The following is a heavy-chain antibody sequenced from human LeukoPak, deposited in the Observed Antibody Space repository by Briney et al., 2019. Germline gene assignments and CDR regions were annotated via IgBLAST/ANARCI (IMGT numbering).Heavy chain of an antibody. CDR3: ARDKYDILTSDAFDI. CDR2: ISSSSSYI. V-gene: IGHV3-21*01. CDR1: GFTFSSYS. D-gene: IGHD3-9*01. J-gene: IGHJ3*02. Sequence: PGGSLRLSCAASGFTFSSYSMNWVRQAPGKGLEWVSSISSSSSYIYYADSVKGRFTISRDNAKNSLYLQMNSLRAEDTAVYYCARDKYDILTSDAFDIWGQGTMVTVSS.